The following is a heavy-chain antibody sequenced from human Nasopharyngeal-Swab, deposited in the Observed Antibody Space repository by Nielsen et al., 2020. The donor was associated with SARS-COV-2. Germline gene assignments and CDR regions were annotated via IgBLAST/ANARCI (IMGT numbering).Heavy chain of an antibody. CDR1: GGSLLLFFSS. Sequence: SEPLSLPCPVSGGSLLLFFSSFLFLLQHPGKGLEWIGYIYYSGSTYYNPSLKSRVTISVDTSKNQFSLKLSSVTAADTAVYYCARLNGIAAAGTGWFDPWGQGTLVTVSS. D-gene: IGHD6-13*01. V-gene: IGHV4-31*03. CDR2: IYYSGST. CDR3: ARLNGIAAAGTGWFDP. J-gene: IGHJ5*02.